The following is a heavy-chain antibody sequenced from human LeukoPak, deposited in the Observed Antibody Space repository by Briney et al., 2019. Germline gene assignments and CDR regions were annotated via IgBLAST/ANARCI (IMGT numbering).Heavy chain of an antibody. V-gene: IGHV1-69*13. CDR3: AREGGSGSYYNLDY. CDR2: IIPIFGTA. Sequence: GASVKVSCKASGGTFSSYAISWVRQAPGQGLEWMGGIIPIFGTANYAQKFQGRATITADESTSTAYMELSSLRSEDTAVYYCAREGGSGSYYNLDYWGQGTLVTVSS. J-gene: IGHJ4*02. D-gene: IGHD3-10*01. CDR1: GGTFSSYA.